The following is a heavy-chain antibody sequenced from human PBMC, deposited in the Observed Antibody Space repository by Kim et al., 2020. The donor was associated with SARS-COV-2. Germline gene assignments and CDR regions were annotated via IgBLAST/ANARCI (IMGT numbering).Heavy chain of an antibody. CDR1: GYTFTGYY. CDR2: INPNSGGT. J-gene: IGHJ2*01. CDR3: ARGRELADSQYSSSWYAYWYFDL. D-gene: IGHD6-13*01. V-gene: IGHV1-2*02. Sequence: ASVKVSCKASGYTFTGYYMHWVRQAPGQGLEWMGWINPNSGGTNYAQKFQGRVTMTRDTSISTAYMELSRLRSDDTAVYYCARGRELADSQYSSSWYAYWYFDLWGRGTLVTVSS.